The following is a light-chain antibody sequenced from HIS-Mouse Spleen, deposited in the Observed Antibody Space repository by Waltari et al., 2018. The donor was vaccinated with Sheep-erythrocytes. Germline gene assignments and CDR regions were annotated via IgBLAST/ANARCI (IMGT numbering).Light chain of an antibody. CDR1: QSISSY. CDR2: AAS. Sequence: DIQMTQSPSSLSASVGDRVTITCRARQSISSYLNWYQQKPGKAPKLLIYAASSLQSGVPSRFSGSGSGTDFTLTISSLQPEDFATYYCQQSYSTLMYTFGQGTKLENK. CDR3: QQSYSTLMYT. J-gene: IGKJ2*01. V-gene: IGKV1-39*01.